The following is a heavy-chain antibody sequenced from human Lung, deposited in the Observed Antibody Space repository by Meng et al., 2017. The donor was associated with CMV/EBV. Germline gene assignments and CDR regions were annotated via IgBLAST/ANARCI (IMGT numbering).Heavy chain of an antibody. CDR2: ISYDGSNK. D-gene: IGHD6-19*01. CDR3: ARLAGGSGSEG. CDR1: GFTFSSYA. Sequence: GGSXRLXXAASGFTFSSYAMHWVRQAPGKGLEWVAVISYDGSNKYYADSVKGRFTISRDNSKNTLYLQMNGLRAEDTAVYYCARLAGGSGSEGWGQGTLVTVAS. J-gene: IGHJ4*02. V-gene: IGHV3-30-3*01.